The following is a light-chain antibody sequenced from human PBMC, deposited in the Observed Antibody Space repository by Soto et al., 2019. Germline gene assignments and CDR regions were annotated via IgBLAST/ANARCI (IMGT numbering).Light chain of an antibody. CDR3: QHRRDSPPG. V-gene: IGKV3-11*01. CDR2: DTS. CDR1: PGVDRY. Sequence: EIVLKQSPATLSLSPGETATLSCRASPGVDRYLAWYQQKVGQSPRLIIYDTSNRATGVPPRFSGSGYGTDFTLTIPSLQPEDYALYFCQHRRDSPPGFGPGT. J-gene: IGKJ3*01.